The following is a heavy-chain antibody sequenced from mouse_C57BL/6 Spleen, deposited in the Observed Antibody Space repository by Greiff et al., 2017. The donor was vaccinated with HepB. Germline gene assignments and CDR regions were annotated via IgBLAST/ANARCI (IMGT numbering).Heavy chain of an antibody. Sequence: QVQLQQPGAELVKPGASVKLSCKASGYTFTSYWMHWVKQRPGRGLEWNGRIDPNSGGTKYNEKFKSKATLTADKPSSTAYMQLSSLSSEDSAVSCGAVASEDGFDYWGQGTTLTVSS. CDR3: AVASEDGFDY. J-gene: IGHJ2*01. D-gene: IGHD1-1*01. CDR1: GYTFTSYW. CDR2: IDPNSGGT. V-gene: IGHV1-72*01.